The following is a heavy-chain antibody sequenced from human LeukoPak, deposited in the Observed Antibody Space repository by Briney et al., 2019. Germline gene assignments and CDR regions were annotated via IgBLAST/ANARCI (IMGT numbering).Heavy chain of an antibody. V-gene: IGHV4-31*11. J-gene: IGHJ4*02. CDR2: IYYSGST. Sequence: SETLSLTCAVYGGSFSGYYWSWIRQHPGKGLEWIGYIYYSGSTYYNPSLKSRVTISVDTSKNQFSLKLSSVTAADTAVYYCARASRWYSSSWYYFDYWGQGTLVTVSS. CDR1: GGSFSGYY. CDR3: ARASRWYSSSWYYFDY. D-gene: IGHD6-13*01.